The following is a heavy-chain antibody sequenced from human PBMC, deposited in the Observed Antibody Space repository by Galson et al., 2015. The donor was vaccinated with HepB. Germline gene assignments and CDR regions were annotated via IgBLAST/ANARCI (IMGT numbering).Heavy chain of an antibody. CDR1: GFTFSSYA. J-gene: IGHJ4*02. Sequence: SLRLSCAASGFTFSSYARHWVRQAPGKGLEWVAVISYAGSNKYYADSVKGRFTISRDNSKNTLYRQMNSLRAADTAVYYCAGVHTYGDLDYWGQGTLVTVSS. V-gene: IGHV3-30-3*01. D-gene: IGHD4-17*01. CDR3: AGVHTYGDLDY. CDR2: ISYAGSNK.